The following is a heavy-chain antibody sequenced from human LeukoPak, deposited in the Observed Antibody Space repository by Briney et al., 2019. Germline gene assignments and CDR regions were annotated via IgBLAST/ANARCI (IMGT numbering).Heavy chain of an antibody. V-gene: IGHV1-8*01. Sequence: ASVKVSCKASGYTFTSYDINWVRQATGQGLEWMGWMYPNSGNTGYAQKFQGRVTMTRNTSISTAYMELSSLRSEDTAVYYCAAGTTGTTLADYWGQGTLVTVSS. CDR2: MYPNSGNT. J-gene: IGHJ4*02. D-gene: IGHD1-1*01. CDR1: GYTFTSYD. CDR3: AAGTTGTTLADY.